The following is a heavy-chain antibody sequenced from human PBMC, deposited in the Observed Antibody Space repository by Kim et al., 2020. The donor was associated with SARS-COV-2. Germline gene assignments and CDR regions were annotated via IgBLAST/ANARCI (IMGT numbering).Heavy chain of an antibody. D-gene: IGHD5-12*01. CDR3: ARFRAYSGYNYSFDY. CDR1: GGSFSGYY. J-gene: IGHJ4*02. CDR2: INHSGST. Sequence: SETLSLTGAVYGGSFSGYYWSWIRQLPGKGLEWIGEINHSGSTNYNPSLKSRVTISVDTSKNQFFLKLSSVTAADTAVYYCARFRAYSGYNYSFDYWGQGTLVTVSS. V-gene: IGHV4-34*01.